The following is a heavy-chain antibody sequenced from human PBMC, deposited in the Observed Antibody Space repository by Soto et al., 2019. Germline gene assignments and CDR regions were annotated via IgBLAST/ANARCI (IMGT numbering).Heavy chain of an antibody. CDR2: INHSGSI. V-gene: IGHV4-34*01. CDR1: GGSFSGYY. Sequence: SETLSLTCAVYGGSFSGYYWSWIRQPPGKGLEWIGEINHSGSINYNPSLKSRVTISVDTSKNQFSLKLSSVTAADTAVYYCARHWRNDYGDYGPIDYWGQGTLVTVSS. CDR3: ARHWRNDYGDYGPIDY. J-gene: IGHJ4*02. D-gene: IGHD4-17*01.